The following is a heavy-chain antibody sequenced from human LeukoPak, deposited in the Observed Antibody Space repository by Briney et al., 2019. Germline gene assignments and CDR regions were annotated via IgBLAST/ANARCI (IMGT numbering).Heavy chain of an antibody. CDR3: ARVARGVTQDYLDY. D-gene: IGHD4-23*01. CDR2: ISSSSSYI. V-gene: IGHV3-21*01. CDR1: GFTFSSYS. Sequence: GGSLRLSCAASGFTFSSYSMDWVRQAPGKGLEWFSSISSSSSYIYYADSVKGRFTISRDNAKNSLYLQMNSLRAEDTAVYYCARVARGVTQDYLDYWGQGTLVTVSS. J-gene: IGHJ4*02.